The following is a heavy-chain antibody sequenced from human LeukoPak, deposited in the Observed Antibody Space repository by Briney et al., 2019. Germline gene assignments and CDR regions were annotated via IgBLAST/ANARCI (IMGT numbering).Heavy chain of an antibody. D-gene: IGHD3-10*01. CDR3: ARVSAYYGSGSYYYYYGMDV. Sequence: SETLSLTCAVYGGSFSGYYWSWIRQPPGKGLEWIGEINHSGSTNYNPSLKSRVTISVDTSKNQFSLKLSSVTAADTAVYYCARVSAYYGSGSYYYYYGMDVWGQGTTVTVSS. CDR2: INHSGST. J-gene: IGHJ6*02. CDR1: GGSFSGYY. V-gene: IGHV4-34*01.